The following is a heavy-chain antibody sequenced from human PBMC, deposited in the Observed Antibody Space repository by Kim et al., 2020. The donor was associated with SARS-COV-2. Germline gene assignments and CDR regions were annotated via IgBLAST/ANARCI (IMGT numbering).Heavy chain of an antibody. CDR2: ISWNGGRT. D-gene: IGHD3-10*01. CDR3: AGGVVWFGELSPEYLQH. Sequence: GGSLRLSCAASGFSFGDYAMHWVRQAPGKGLEWVSGISWNGGRTHYADSVKGRFTISRDNAKNSLYLHLNSLRTEDTALYYCAGGVVWFGELSPEYLQHWGQGTLVTVSS. J-gene: IGHJ1*01. CDR1: GFSFGDYA. V-gene: IGHV3-9*01.